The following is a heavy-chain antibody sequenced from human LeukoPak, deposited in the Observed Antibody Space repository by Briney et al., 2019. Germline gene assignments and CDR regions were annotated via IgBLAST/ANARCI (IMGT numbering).Heavy chain of an antibody. V-gene: IGHV1-2*02. J-gene: IGHJ5*02. CDR2: INPNSGGT. D-gene: IGHD2-8*01. Sequence: ASVKVSCKASGYTFTGYYMHWVRQAPGQGLEWMGWINPNSGGTNYAQKFQGRVTMTRDTSISTAYMELSRLRSDDTAVYYCARSLLGYCTNGVCYSRFDPWGQGTLVTVSS. CDR3: ARSLLGYCTNGVCYSRFDP. CDR1: GYTFTGYY.